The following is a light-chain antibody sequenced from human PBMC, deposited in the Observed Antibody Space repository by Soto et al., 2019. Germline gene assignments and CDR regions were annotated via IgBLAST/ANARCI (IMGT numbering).Light chain of an antibody. V-gene: IGKV1-39*01. J-gene: IGKJ2*02. CDR1: QSISSY. Sequence: DIQMTQSPSSLSASVGDRVTITCRASQSISSYLNRYQQKPGKVPKLLIYAASSLQCGVPSRFSGSGSGTYLTLTISILQPEDFATYYCQHSYSTPCTFGQGTKLEIK. CDR2: AAS. CDR3: QHSYSTPCT.